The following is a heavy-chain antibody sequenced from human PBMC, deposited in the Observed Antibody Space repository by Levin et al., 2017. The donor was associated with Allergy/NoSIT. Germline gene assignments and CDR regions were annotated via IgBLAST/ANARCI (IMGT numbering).Heavy chain of an antibody. V-gene: IGHV3-49*03. D-gene: IGHD6-19*01. Sequence: PGESLKISCSASGFTFGDYATAWFRQAPGKGLEWVGFIRSDAHGGTTEYAPSVRGRFTISRDESKSIAYLQMNSLKSEDTAVYYCSRPIAVATMYFDYWGQGTLVTVSS. CDR3: SRPIAVATMYFDY. J-gene: IGHJ4*02. CDR1: GFTFGDYA. CDR2: IRSDAHGGTT.